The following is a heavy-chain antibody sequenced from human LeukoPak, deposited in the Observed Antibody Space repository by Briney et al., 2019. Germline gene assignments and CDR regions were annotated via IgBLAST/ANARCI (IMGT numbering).Heavy chain of an antibody. D-gene: IGHD4-17*01. V-gene: IGHV4-38-2*01. CDR3: ARVTYVDDMLYQYFDY. J-gene: IGHJ4*02. CDR2: IFHSGNS. Sequence: PSETLSLTCAVSSHSTSSCSYQGWIRQSPGKGLEWVGSIFHSGNSYYNPSLKSRLTMSVDTSKNQFSLKLTSVTAADTALYYCARVTYVDDMLYQYFDYWGQGILVTVSS. CDR1: SHSTSSCSY.